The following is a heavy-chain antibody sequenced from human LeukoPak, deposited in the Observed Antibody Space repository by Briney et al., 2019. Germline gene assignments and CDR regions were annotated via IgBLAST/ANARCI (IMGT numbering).Heavy chain of an antibody. D-gene: IGHD3-16*01. V-gene: IGHV4-34*01. CDR3: ARVVIYGGDYYMDV. J-gene: IGHJ6*03. CDR2: INQSGSA. CDR1: GGSFSGPY. Sequence: PSETLSLTCGVEGGSFSGPYWTWIRQPPGKGPEWIGEINQSGSANYSPSLKSRVTISRDTSRNQFSLRLSSVTAADTAIYYCARVVIYGGDYYMDVWGKGTTVTVSS.